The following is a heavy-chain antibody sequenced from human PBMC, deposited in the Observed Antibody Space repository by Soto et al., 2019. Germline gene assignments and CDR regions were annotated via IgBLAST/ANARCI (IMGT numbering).Heavy chain of an antibody. CDR2: VKDGGHT. CDR3: ARGQESVVATH. CDR1: GGSLSGYY. Sequence: QVQLQQWGAGLLKPSETLSLNCAVTGGSLSGYYWSWIRQPPGKGLEWIGEVKDGGHTNYSPSLRGRVTISSDTSNTQCTLRLNSVTAADTGVYSCARGQESVVATHWDQGSLVTVSS. V-gene: IGHV4-34*01. J-gene: IGHJ4*02. D-gene: IGHD5-12*01.